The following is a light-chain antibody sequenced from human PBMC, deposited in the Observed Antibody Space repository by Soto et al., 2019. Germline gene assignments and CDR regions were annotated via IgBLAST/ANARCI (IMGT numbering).Light chain of an antibody. CDR2: DVS. Sequence: QSLLTQPASVFGSPGQSITISCTGTISDVGSYNYVSWYQQYPGKAPKLMIYDVSTRPSGVSDRFSGSKSGNTASLTISGLRAEDEADYYCGSYTTSSNYVFGTGTKVTVL. J-gene: IGLJ1*01. V-gene: IGLV2-14*03. CDR3: GSYTTSSNYV. CDR1: ISDVGSYNY.